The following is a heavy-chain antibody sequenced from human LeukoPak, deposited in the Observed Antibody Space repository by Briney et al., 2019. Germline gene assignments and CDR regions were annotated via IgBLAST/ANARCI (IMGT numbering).Heavy chain of an antibody. CDR1: GGSFSSYY. J-gene: IGHJ4*02. CDR3: ARDVEGSGWRIDY. D-gene: IGHD6-19*01. CDR2: IYYSGST. Sequence: SETLSLTCTVSGGSFSSYYWSWIRQPPGKGLEWIGYIYYSGSTNYNPSLQSRVTISLDTSKNQFSLKLSSVTAADTAVYYCARDVEGSGWRIDYWGQGTLVTVSS. V-gene: IGHV4-59*01.